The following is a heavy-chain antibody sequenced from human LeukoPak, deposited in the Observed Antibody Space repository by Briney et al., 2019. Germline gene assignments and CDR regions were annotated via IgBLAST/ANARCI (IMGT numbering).Heavy chain of an antibody. V-gene: IGHV5-10-1*01. CDR1: GYIFTSYC. J-gene: IGHJ4*02. Sequence: AESLKISCQASGYIFTSYCITWVRQMPAKGREGMGMIDPTDSYTNYSPSFQSHVTISTDKSISTAYLYWSSLKASDTAIYYCARRGRSSSNFDFWGQGTLVTVSS. D-gene: IGHD6-6*01. CDR3: ARRGRSSSNFDF. CDR2: IDPTDSYT.